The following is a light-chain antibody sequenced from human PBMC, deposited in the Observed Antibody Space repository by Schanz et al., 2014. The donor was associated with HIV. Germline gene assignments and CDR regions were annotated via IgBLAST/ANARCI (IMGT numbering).Light chain of an antibody. CDR2: SSN. CDR3: SSYTDRRTVV. CDR1: SSNIGSNT. Sequence: QSVLTQPPSASGTPGQRVTISCSGSSSNIGSNTVNWYQHLPGTAPKLLIYSSNQRPSGVPDRFSGSKSGNTASLTISGLQPEDEADYFCSSYTDRRTVVFGGGTKLTVL. J-gene: IGLJ2*01. V-gene: IGLV1-44*01.